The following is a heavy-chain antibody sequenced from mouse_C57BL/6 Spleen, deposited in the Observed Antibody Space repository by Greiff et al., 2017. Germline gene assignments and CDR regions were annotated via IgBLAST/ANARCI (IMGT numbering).Heavy chain of an antibody. J-gene: IGHJ2*01. CDR1: GYTFTSYA. CDR2: ISDGGSYT. V-gene: IGHV5-4*01. Sequence: EVQLVESGGGLVKPGASLKLSCAASGYTFTSYAMSWVRQRPEKRLEWVATISDGGSYTYYPDNVKGRFTFARENAKNNLYLQMSHLKSEDTAMXYCEREEEYYFDYWGQGTTLTVSS. CDR3: EREEEYYFDY.